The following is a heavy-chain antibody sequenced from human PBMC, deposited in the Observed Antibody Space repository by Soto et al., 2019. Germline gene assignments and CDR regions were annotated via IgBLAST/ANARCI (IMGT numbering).Heavy chain of an antibody. J-gene: IGHJ5*02. CDR2: ISLYSDGT. V-gene: IGHV1-18*01. CDR3: ARVVPGAEAWFGP. CDR1: GYTFSNYG. Sequence: ASVKVSCKTSGYTFSNYGITWVRQAPGQPLEWLGWISLYSDGTSYAQKFRGRVSMTTDTSTTSAYMELRSLRSDDTAVYYCARVVPGAEAWFGPWGQGTLVTVSS.